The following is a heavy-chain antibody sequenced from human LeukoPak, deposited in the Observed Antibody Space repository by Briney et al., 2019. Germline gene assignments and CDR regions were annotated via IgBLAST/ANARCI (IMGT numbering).Heavy chain of an antibody. CDR1: GGTFSSYA. V-gene: IGHV1-69*13. CDR3: ARGGGSGSYAETYFDY. J-gene: IGHJ4*02. CDR2: IIPIFGTA. Sequence: ASVKVSCKASGGTFSSYAISWVRQAPGQGLEWMGGIIPIFGTANYAQKFQGRVTITADESTSTAYMELSSLRSEDTAVYYCARGGGSGSYAETYFDYWGQGTLVTVSS. D-gene: IGHD1-26*01.